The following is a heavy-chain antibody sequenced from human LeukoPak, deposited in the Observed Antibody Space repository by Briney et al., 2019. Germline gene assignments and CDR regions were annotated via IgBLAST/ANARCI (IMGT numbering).Heavy chain of an antibody. Sequence: SETLSLTCTVSGGSISSHYWSWIRQPPGKGLEWIGYIYTSGSTNYNPSLKSRVTTSVDTSKNQFSLKLSSVTAADTAVYYCARRISAYSNTVRGYYYYMDVWGKGTTVTVSS. CDR3: ARRISAYSNTVRGYYYYMDV. V-gene: IGHV4-4*09. CDR2: IYTSGST. CDR1: GGSISSHY. D-gene: IGHD6-13*01. J-gene: IGHJ6*03.